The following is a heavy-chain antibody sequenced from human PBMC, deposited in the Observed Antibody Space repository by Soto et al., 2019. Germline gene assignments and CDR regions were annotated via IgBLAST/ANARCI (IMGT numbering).Heavy chain of an antibody. CDR2: IIPILGIA. Sequence: GASVKVSCKASGGTFSSYTISWVRQAPGQGLEWMGRIIPILGIANYAQKFQGRVTITADKSTSTAYMELSSLRSEDTAVYYCAPLGLFGVVTQDSNYNWFEPWGQGTLVTVSS. CDR3: APLGLFGVVTQDSNYNWFEP. D-gene: IGHD3-3*01. CDR1: GGTFSSYT. V-gene: IGHV1-69*02. J-gene: IGHJ5*02.